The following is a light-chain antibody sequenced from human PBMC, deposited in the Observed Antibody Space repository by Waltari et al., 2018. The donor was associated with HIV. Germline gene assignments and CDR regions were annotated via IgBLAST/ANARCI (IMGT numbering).Light chain of an antibody. J-gene: IGLJ3*02. CDR1: SSDIGIYYS. CDR2: EVS. V-gene: IGLV2-14*01. Sequence: QSALTQPASVSGSPGQSITITCNGSSSDIGIYYSVSCYQHHPGKAPKLVISEVSNRALGVSNRFSGSKSANTASLTITGLQSEAEADYYFSSYTTADAWVFGGGTKLTVL. CDR3: SSYTTADAWV.